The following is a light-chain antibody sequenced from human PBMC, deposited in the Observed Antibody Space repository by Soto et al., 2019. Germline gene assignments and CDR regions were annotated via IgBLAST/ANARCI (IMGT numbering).Light chain of an antibody. Sequence: QSALTQPASVSGSPGQSITISCTGTSSDVGGYNYVSWYQQHPGKAPKLMIYDDSNRPSGVSNRFSGSKSGNTASLTISGLQADDEADYYCSSYTSSSTLNVVFGGGTKVTVL. CDR2: DDS. V-gene: IGLV2-14*01. J-gene: IGLJ2*01. CDR3: SSYTSSSTLNVV. CDR1: SSDVGGYNY.